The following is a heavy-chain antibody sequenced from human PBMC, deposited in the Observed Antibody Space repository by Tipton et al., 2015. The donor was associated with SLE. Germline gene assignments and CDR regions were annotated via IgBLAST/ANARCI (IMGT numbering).Heavy chain of an antibody. CDR1: GGSLSSSGYY. V-gene: IGHV4-31*03. D-gene: IGHD3-10*01. Sequence: TLSLTCTVSGGSLSSSGYYWSWIRQHPGKGLEWIGYIYYSGSTYYNPSLKSRVTISVGTPKNQFSLKLSSVTAADTAAYYCARDRRGVHDYWGQGTLVTVSS. J-gene: IGHJ4*02. CDR2: IYYSGST. CDR3: ARDRRGVHDY.